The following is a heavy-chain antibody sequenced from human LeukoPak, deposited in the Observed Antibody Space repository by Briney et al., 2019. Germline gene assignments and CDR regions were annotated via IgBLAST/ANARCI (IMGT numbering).Heavy chain of an antibody. CDR2: ISAYNGNT. V-gene: IGHV1-18*01. CDR3: ARDFGVGTMIVVVDACDI. CDR1: GYTFTTYG. Sequence: ASVKVSCKASGYTFTTYGISWVRQAPGQGLEWMGWISAYNGNTNYAQKLQGRVTMTTDTSTSTAYMELRSLISDDTAVYYCARDFGVGTMIVVVDACDIWGQGTMVTVSS. D-gene: IGHD3-22*01. J-gene: IGHJ3*02.